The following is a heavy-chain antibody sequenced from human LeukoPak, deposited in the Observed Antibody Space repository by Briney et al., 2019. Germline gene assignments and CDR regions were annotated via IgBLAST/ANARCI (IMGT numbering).Heavy chain of an antibody. V-gene: IGHV1-18*01. CDR1: GYTFSSYS. J-gene: IGHJ3*02. Sequence: ASVKVSCKASGYTFSSYSISWVRQAPGQGLEWMGWISAYNGNTNYAQKLQGRVTMTTDTSTSTAYMELRSLRSDDTAVYYCARVRRVPAAFDIWGQGTMVTVSS. CDR2: ISAYNGNT. CDR3: ARVRRVPAAFDI. D-gene: IGHD1-1*01.